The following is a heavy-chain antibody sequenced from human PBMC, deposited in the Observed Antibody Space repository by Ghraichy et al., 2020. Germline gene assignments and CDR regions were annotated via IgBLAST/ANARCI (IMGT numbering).Heavy chain of an antibody. D-gene: IGHD1-1*01. Sequence: GGSLRLSCAASGFTFTNYEMNWVRQAPGKGLEWIAYISGSGVTIYYADSVKGRFTISRDNAKNSLSLQMNSLRAEDTALYYCARASYNLELGPDDALDSWGQGTLVTVSS. CDR2: ISGSGVTI. CDR1: GFTFTNYE. CDR3: ARASYNLELGPDDALDS. J-gene: IGHJ3*02. V-gene: IGHV3-48*03.